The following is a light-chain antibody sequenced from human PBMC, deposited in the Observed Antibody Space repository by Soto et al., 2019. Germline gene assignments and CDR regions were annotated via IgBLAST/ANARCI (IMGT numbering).Light chain of an antibody. CDR3: QQSYSTPPYT. Sequence: DLQMTQSPSSLSASVGDRVTITCRASQSISSYLNWYQQKPGKAPKLLIYAASSLQSGVPSRFSGSGSGTDFTLTNGSLQPEDFATYYCQQSYSTPPYTFGQGNPLEIK. J-gene: IGKJ2*01. CDR2: AAS. V-gene: IGKV1-39*01. CDR1: QSISSY.